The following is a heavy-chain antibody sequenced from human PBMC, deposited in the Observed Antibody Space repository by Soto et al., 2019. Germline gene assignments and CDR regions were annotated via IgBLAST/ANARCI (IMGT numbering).Heavy chain of an antibody. CDR3: AQDGVDTVTFEY. CDR2: ISGSGDTT. J-gene: IGHJ4*02. V-gene: IGHV3-23*01. D-gene: IGHD4-17*01. CDR1: GFTFSSYA. Sequence: EVQLLESGGGLVQPGGSLRLSCAVSGFTFSSYAVSWVRQAPGKGLAWVSVISGSGDTTVYADSVKGRFATSRDNAKNTVYLQMNSLRAEDTAVYYCAQDGVDTVTFEYWGQGTLVTVSS.